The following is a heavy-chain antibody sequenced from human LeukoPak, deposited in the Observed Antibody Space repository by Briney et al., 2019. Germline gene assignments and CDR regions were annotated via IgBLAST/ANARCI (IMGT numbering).Heavy chain of an antibody. Sequence: GGSLRPSCAASGFTFSSYSMNWVRQAPGKGLEWVSSISSSSNYINYADSVKGRFTISRDNAKKSLYLQMNSLRAEDTAVYYCASGTGYTSGCFDYWGQGTLVTVSS. CDR3: ASGTGYTSGCFDY. J-gene: IGHJ4*02. CDR2: ISSSSNYI. CDR1: GFTFSSYS. V-gene: IGHV3-21*01. D-gene: IGHD6-19*01.